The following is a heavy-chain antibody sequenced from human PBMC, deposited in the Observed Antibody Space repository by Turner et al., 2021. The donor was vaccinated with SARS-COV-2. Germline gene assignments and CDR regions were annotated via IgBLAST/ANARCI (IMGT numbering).Heavy chain of an antibody. CDR1: GSTLSTYS. D-gene: IGHD3-3*01. J-gene: IGHJ6*02. CDR3: ARYRRDYDFWSGAYGMGGMDV. V-gene: IGHV3-21*01. Sequence: EVQLVESGGGLVKPGGSLRLSCAASGSTLSTYSMNWVRQAPGKGLEWVSFISSSSTYIYYADSVKGRFTISRDNAKNSLYLQMNSLRAEDTAVYYCARYRRDYDFWSGAYGMGGMDVWGQGTTVTVSS. CDR2: ISSSSTYI.